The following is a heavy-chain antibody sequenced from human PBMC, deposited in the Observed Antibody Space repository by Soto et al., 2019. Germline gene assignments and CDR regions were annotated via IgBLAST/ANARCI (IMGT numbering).Heavy chain of an antibody. Sequence: QVQLVESGGGVVQPGRSLRLSCAASGFTFSRYGMHWVRQAPGRGLEWVAIKSDDGSIEYYADSVKGRFTVSRDNSKNTLYLQMNSLRAEDTAIYYCAKESSSWPYYFDYWGQGTLVTVSS. V-gene: IGHV3-30*18. CDR2: KSDDGSIE. D-gene: IGHD6-13*01. CDR1: GFTFSRYG. CDR3: AKESSSWPYYFDY. J-gene: IGHJ4*02.